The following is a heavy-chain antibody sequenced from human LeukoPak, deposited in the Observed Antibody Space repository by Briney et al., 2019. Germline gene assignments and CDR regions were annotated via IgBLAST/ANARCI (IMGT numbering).Heavy chain of an antibody. CDR3: AKGQYSSSSFDY. CDR1: GFTFDDYA. V-gene: IGHV3-9*01. CDR2: ISWNSGSI. Sequence: GGSPRLSCAASGFTFDDYAMHWVRQAPGKGLEWVSGISWNSGSIGYADSVKGRFTISRDNAKNSLYLQMNSLRAEDTALYYCAKGQYSSSSFDYWGQGTLVTVSS. J-gene: IGHJ4*02. D-gene: IGHD6-6*01.